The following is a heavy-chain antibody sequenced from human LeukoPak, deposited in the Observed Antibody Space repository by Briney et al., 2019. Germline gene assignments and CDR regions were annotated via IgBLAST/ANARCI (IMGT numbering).Heavy chain of an antibody. D-gene: IGHD1-14*01. V-gene: IGHV3-23*01. CDR2: ISGSGGST. Sequence: GGSLRLSCAASGFTFGSYWMSWVRQAPGKGLEWVSAISGSGGSTYYADSVKGRFTISRDNSKNTLYLQMNSLRAEDTAVYYCAKDLRVPDAVDAFDIWGQGTMVTVSS. CDR1: GFTFGSYW. CDR3: AKDLRVPDAVDAFDI. J-gene: IGHJ3*02.